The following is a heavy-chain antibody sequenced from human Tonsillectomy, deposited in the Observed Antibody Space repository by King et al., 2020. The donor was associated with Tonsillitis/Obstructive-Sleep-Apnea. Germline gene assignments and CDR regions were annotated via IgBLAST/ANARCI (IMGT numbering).Heavy chain of an antibody. CDR1: GFNFSSYA. D-gene: IGHD6-19*01. Sequence: VQLVESGGGVVQPGRSLRLSCAASGFNFSSYAIHWVRQAPGKGLEWVAVMSYNGTNKYYADSVKGRLTISRDNSKNTVYLQMNSLRADDTALYYCARVLRSSGWSYAFDIWGHETMVTVSS. V-gene: IGHV3-30*01. CDR3: ARVLRSSGWSYAFDI. J-gene: IGHJ3*02. CDR2: MSYNGTNK.